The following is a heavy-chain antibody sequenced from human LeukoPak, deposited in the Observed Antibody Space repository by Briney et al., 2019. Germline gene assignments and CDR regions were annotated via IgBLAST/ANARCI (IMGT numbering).Heavy chain of an antibody. Sequence: GGSLRLSCEASGFTFGTYGMTWVRQAPGKGLEWVSGITGSSTWTYYADSVRGRFTISSDNSKNTLYLQMNNLTADGRAIYYCARELVSLGTGYFDLWGRGTLVTVSS. D-gene: IGHD7-27*01. CDR1: GFTFGTYG. J-gene: IGHJ2*01. V-gene: IGHV3-23*01. CDR2: ITGSSTWT. CDR3: ARELVSLGTGYFDL.